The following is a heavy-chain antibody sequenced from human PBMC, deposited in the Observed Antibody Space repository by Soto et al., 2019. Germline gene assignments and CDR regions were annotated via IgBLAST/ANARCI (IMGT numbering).Heavy chain of an antibody. D-gene: IGHD3-22*01. CDR2: ISWDGGST. CDR1: GFTFDDYT. V-gene: IGHV3-43*01. CDR3: AKDNAPYYYDSSGGFDY. Sequence: PGGSLRLSCAASGFTFDDYTMHWVRQAPGKGLEWVSLISWDGGSTYYADSVKGRFTVSRDNSKNSLYLQMNSLRTEDTALYYYAKDNAPYYYDSSGGFDYWGQGTLVTVSS. J-gene: IGHJ4*02.